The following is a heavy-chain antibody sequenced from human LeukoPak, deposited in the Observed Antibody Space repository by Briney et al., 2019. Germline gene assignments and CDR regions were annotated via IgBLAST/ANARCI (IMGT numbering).Heavy chain of an antibody. CDR1: GFTFSSYA. J-gene: IGHJ4*02. V-gene: IGHV3-23*01. CDR3: AKDGTLLWFGESLYYFDY. D-gene: IGHD3-10*01. CDR2: ICGSGGST. Sequence: GGSLRLSCAASGFTFSSYAMSWVRQAPGKGLEWVSAICGSGGSTYYADSVKGRFTISRDNSKNTLYLQMNSLRAEDTAVFYCAKDGTLLWFGESLYYFDYWGQGTLVTVSS.